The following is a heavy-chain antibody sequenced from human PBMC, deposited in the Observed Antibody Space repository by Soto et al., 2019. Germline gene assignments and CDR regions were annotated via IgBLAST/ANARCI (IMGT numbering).Heavy chain of an antibody. CDR2: ISGSGGST. J-gene: IGHJ5*02. Sequence: PGGSLRLSCAASGFTFSSYAMSWVRQAPGKGLEWVSAISGSGGSTYYADSVKGRFTISRDNSKNTLYLQMNSLRAEDTAVYYCAKEPSYGSGSNNWSDPWGQRTPVTDSS. V-gene: IGHV3-23*01. CDR1: GFTFSSYA. D-gene: IGHD3-10*01. CDR3: AKEPSYGSGSNNWSDP.